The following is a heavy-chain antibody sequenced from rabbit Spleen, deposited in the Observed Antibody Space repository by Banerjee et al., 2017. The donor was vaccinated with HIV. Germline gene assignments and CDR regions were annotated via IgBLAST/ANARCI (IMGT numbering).Heavy chain of an antibody. CDR2: IDPVFGIT. CDR1: GFTLSSYY. CDR3: ARGYNYGLDL. V-gene: IGHV1S7*01. D-gene: IGHD6-1*01. Sequence: QLEESAGGLVQPGGSLKLSCKASGFTLSSYYMNWVRQAPGKGLEWIGYIDPVFGITYYANWVNGRFSISRENAQNTVLLQMTSLTAADTATYFCARGYNYGLDLWGPGTLVTVS. J-gene: IGHJ4*01.